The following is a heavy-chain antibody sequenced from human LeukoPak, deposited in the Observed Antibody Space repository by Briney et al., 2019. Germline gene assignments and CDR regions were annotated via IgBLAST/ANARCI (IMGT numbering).Heavy chain of an antibody. CDR3: ARVSKQGQLWDNYYFDY. CDR1: GYTFTNYY. CDR2: INPSGGST. Sequence: ASVKVSCKASGYTFTNYYMHWVRQAPGQGLEWMGIINPSGGSTSYAQKFQGRVTMTRDTSTSTVYMELSSLRSEDTAVYYCARVSKQGQLWDNYYFDYWGQGTLVTVSS. J-gene: IGHJ4*02. D-gene: IGHD5-18*01. V-gene: IGHV1-46*01.